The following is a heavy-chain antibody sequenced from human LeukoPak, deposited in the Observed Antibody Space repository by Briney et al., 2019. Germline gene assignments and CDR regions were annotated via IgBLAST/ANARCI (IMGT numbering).Heavy chain of an antibody. D-gene: IGHD3-3*01. CDR3: ARGRFFARYFYYYGMDV. V-gene: IGHV6-1*01. Sequence: SQTLSLTCAISGDSVSSNSAAWNWIRQSPSRGLERLGRTYYRSKWYNDYAVSVTGRLIIDSDTSKNQFFLHLNSVTPEDTAIYYCARGRFFARYFYYYGMDVWGQGTTVTVSS. CDR1: GDSVSSNSAA. J-gene: IGHJ6*02. CDR2: TYYRSKWYN.